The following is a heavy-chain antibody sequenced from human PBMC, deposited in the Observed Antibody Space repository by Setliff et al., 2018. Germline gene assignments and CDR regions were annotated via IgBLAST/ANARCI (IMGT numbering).Heavy chain of an antibody. J-gene: IGHJ4*02. CDR2: LSYNGNA. V-gene: IGHV4-39*01. CDR3: ARHTIAMSTIISYFDY. Sequence: SETLSLTCTVSSGSISSDNYYWGWIRQPPGKGLEWIGTLSYNGNAYYTPSLKSRVTISIDTSKSQFSLKLSSVTAADTAVYYCARHTIAMSTIISYFDYWGQGTLVTVSS. CDR1: SGSISSDNYY. D-gene: IGHD3-10*01.